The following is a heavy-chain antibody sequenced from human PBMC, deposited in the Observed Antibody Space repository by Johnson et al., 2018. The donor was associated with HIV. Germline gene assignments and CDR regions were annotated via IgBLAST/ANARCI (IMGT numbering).Heavy chain of an antibody. CDR3: SRRSTRSDGFDL. V-gene: IGHV3-30-3*01. CDR1: GFMFSSFA. D-gene: IGHD2-2*01. CDR2: ISYDGSNK. Sequence: QVQLVESGGGVVQPGRSLRLSCAASGFMFSSFAMHWVRQAPGKGLEWVAVISYDGSNKYYADSVKGRFTISRDNSKNTLYLQMNSLTAGDTAVYYCSRRSTRSDGFDLWGQGTMVIVSS. J-gene: IGHJ3*01.